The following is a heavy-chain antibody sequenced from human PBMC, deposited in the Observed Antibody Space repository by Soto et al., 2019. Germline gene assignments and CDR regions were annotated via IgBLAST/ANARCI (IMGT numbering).Heavy chain of an antibody. CDR1: GGSISSYY. V-gene: IGHV4-59*01. CDR2: IYYSGST. CDR3: AGEADYYGTGSFDY. Sequence: QVQLQESGPGLVKPSETLSLTCTVSGGSISSYYWSWIRQPPGKGLEWSGYIYYSGSTNYNPPLKRRVTISVDTSKNQFALKLSSVTAADTAVYYCAGEADYYGTGSFDYWGQGTLVTVSS. J-gene: IGHJ4*02. D-gene: IGHD3-10*01.